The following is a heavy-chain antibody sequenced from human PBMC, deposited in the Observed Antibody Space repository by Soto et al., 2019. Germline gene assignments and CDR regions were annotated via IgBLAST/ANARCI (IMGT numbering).Heavy chain of an antibody. CDR2: ISWSSGSI. D-gene: IGHD4-17*01. J-gene: IGHJ6*02. V-gene: IGHV3-9*01. CDR3: ARTTVTTGFYYGMDL. CDR1: GFRFDDYA. Sequence: GGSLRLSCAASGFRFDDYAMHWVRQAPGKGLEWVSGISWSSGSIGYAASVKGRFAISRDNDGNSLFLQMNGLRSDDTALYYCARTTVTTGFYYGMDLWGQGAMVTVSS.